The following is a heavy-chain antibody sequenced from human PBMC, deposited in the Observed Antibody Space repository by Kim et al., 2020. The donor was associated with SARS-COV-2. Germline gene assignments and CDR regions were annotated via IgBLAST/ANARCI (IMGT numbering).Heavy chain of an antibody. J-gene: IGHJ4*02. V-gene: IGHV4-31*03. CDR3: ARVGSSSWYGYDY. D-gene: IGHD6-13*01. CDR1: GGSISSGGYY. Sequence: SETLSLTCTVSGGSISSGGYYWSWIRQHPGKGLEWIGYIYYSGSTYYNPSLKSRVTISVDTSKNQFSLKLSSVTAADTAVYYCARVGSSSWYGYDYWGQGTLVTVSS. CDR2: IYYSGST.